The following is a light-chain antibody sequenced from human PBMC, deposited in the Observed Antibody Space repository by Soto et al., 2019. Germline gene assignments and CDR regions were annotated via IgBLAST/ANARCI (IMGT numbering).Light chain of an antibody. CDR2: EGS. Sequence: DIQMTQSPSTLSASIGDTVTITCRANQSISSWLAWYQQKPGKAPKLLISEGSSLESGVPSRFSGSGSGTEFTLTISSLQTDDLATYYCQQYNSSPLTVGGGTKVEIK. CDR3: QQYNSSPLT. CDR1: QSISSW. J-gene: IGKJ4*01. V-gene: IGKV1-5*01.